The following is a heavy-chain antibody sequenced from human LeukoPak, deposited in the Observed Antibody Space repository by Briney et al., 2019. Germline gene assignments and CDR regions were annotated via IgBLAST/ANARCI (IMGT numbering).Heavy chain of an antibody. CDR1: GGSISSSSYY. V-gene: IGHV4-39*01. D-gene: IGHD2-15*01. CDR2: IYYSGST. J-gene: IGHJ3*02. CDR3: ARHTSWSRAFDI. Sequence: SETLSLTCTVSGGSISSSSYYWGWIRQPPGKGLEWIGSIYYSGSTYYNPSLKSRVTISVDTSKNQFSLKLTSVTAADTAVYYCARHTSWSRAFDIWGRGTMVTVSS.